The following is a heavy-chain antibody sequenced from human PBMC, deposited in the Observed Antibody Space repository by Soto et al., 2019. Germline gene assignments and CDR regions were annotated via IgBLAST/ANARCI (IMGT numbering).Heavy chain of an antibody. D-gene: IGHD6-13*01. J-gene: IGHJ6*02. V-gene: IGHV3-7*03. CDR1: GFTFSNYW. Sequence: GSLRLSCAASGFTFSNYWMTWVRQAPGKGLEWVANINQGGTEKNYVDSVKGRFTMSRDNGKNSVYLQMNSLRAEDTAVFYCARLGIAVVGSYYGMDVWGQGTTVTVSS. CDR2: INQGGTEK. CDR3: ARLGIAVVGSYYGMDV.